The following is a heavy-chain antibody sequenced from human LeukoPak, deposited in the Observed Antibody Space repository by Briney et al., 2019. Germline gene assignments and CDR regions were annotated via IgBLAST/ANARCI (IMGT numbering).Heavy chain of an antibody. D-gene: IGHD3-9*01. CDR3: ARYGPCDIPDV. CDR1: GFTFSSYS. J-gene: IGHJ6*04. V-gene: IGHV3-21*01. Sequence: GGSLRLSCAASGFTFSSYSMNWVRQAPGKGLEWVSSISSSSSYIYYADSVKGRFTISRDNAKNSLYLQMNSLRAEDTAVYYCARYGPCDIPDVWGKGTTVTVSS. CDR2: ISSSSSYI.